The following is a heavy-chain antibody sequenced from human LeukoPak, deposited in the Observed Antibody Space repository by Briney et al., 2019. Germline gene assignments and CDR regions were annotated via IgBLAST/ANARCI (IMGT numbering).Heavy chain of an antibody. J-gene: IGHJ4*02. D-gene: IGHD6-19*01. CDR1: GFSFTSYA. V-gene: IGHV3-53*01. CDR2: IYSGGST. Sequence: PGGSLRLSCAASGFSFTSYAMSWVRQAPGKGLEWVSVIYSGGSTYYADSVKGRFTISRDNSKNTLYLQMNSLRAEDTAVYYCARAGRAVAGIDEIYYFDYWGQGTLVTVSS. CDR3: ARAGRAVAGIDEIYYFDY.